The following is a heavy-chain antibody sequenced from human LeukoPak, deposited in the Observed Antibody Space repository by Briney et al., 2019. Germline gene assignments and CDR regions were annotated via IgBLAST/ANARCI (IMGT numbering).Heavy chain of an antibody. J-gene: IGHJ4*02. CDR2: INHSGST. D-gene: IGHD5-12*01. CDR1: GGSFSGYY. CDR3: ARANLEEGHSGYVPY. Sequence: SETLSLTCAVYGGSFSGYYWSWIRQPPGKGLEWIGEINHSGSTNYNPSLKSRVTISVDTSKNQFSLKLSSVTAADTAVYYCARANLEEGHSGYVPYWGQGTLVTVSS. V-gene: IGHV4-34*01.